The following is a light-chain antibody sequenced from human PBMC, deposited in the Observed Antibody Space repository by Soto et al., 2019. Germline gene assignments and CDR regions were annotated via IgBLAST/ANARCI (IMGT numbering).Light chain of an antibody. V-gene: IGKV1-27*01. J-gene: IGKJ3*01. CDR1: QVINNY. CDR2: AAS. CDR3: QKYNSAPPVT. Sequence: DIQMTQSPSSLSASVGDRVTISCRASQVINNYLAWYQQKPGKVPKLLIYAASTLQSGVPSRFSGSGSGTDLTLTISSLQPEDVATYYCQKYNSAPPVTFGPGTKVHV.